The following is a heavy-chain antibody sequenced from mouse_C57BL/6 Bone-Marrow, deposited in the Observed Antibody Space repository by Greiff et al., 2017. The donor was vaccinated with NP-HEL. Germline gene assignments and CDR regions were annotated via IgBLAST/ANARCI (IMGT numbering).Heavy chain of an antibody. CDR2: INPSNGGT. CDR1: GYTFTSYW. CDR3: ARSPTRVVADYFDD. D-gene: IGHD1-1*01. Sequence: QVQLKQPGTELVKPGASVKLSCKASGYTFTSYWMHWVKQRPGQGLEWIGNINPSNGGTNYNEKFKSKATLTVDKSSSTAYMQLSSLTSEDSAVYYCARSPTRVVADYFDDWGQGTTLTVSS. V-gene: IGHV1-53*01. J-gene: IGHJ2*01.